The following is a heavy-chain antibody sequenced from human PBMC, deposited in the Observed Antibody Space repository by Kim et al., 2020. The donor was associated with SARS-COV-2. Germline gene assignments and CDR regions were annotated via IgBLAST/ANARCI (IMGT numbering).Heavy chain of an antibody. J-gene: IGHJ5*02. CDR3: ARGGRIAARPDRVSWFDP. CDR2: INPNSGGT. V-gene: IGHV1-2*02. D-gene: IGHD6-6*01. Sequence: ASVKVSCKASGYTFTGYYMHWVRQAPGQGLEWMGWINPNSGGTNYAQKFQGRVTMTRDTSISTAYMELSRLRSDDTAVYYCARGGRIAARPDRVSWFDPWGQGTLVTVSS. CDR1: GYTFTGYY.